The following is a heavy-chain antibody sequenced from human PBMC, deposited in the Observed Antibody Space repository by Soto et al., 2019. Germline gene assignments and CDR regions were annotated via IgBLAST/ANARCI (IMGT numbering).Heavy chain of an antibody. CDR2: ISAYNGNT. CDR1: GYTFTSYG. Sequence: GASVKVSCKASGYTFTSYGISWVRQAPGQGLEWMGWISAYNGNTNYAQKLQGRVTMTTDTSTSTAYMELRSLRSDDTAVYYSARGGRAGAGTWEFVMDVWGQGTTVTVSS. J-gene: IGHJ6*02. V-gene: IGHV1-18*04. CDR3: ARGGRAGAGTWEFVMDV. D-gene: IGHD6-13*01.